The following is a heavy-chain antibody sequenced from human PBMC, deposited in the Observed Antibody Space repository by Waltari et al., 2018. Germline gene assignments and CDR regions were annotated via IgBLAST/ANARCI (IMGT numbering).Heavy chain of an antibody. CDR1: GGSISSDDYS. D-gene: IGHD3-22*01. V-gene: IGHV4-30-2*01. CDR2: ISHFGSS. CDR3: ARGGLSSTDYYDSSGNYFDY. J-gene: IGHJ4*02. Sequence: QLQLQESGSGLVNPSQTLSLTCAVSGGSISSDDYSWSWIRQPPGKGLEWIGYISHFGSSNYNPSLKSRLTISLDRSKNQFSLQLSSVTAADTAVYYCARGGLSSTDYYDSSGNYFDYWGRGTLVTVSS.